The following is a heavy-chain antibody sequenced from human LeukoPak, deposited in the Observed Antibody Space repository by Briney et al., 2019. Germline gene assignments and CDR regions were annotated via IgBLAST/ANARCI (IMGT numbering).Heavy chain of an antibody. CDR3: ARETRGKVFDY. D-gene: IGHD1-14*01. J-gene: IGHJ4*02. CDR1: GGSISSYY. CDR2: IYYSVSI. Sequence: SETLSLTCTVSGGSISSYYWSWIRQPPGKGLEWIGYIYYSVSINYNPSLQSRVTISVDTSKNQFSLKLSSVTAADTAVYYCARETRGKVFDYWGQGTLVTVSS. V-gene: IGHV4-59*01.